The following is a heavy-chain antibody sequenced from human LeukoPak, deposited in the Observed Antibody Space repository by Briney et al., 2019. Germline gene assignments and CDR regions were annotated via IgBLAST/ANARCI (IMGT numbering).Heavy chain of an antibody. D-gene: IGHD3-22*01. CDR1: GFTFSSYG. Sequence: GGSLRLSCAASGFTFSSYGMHWVRQAPGKGLEWVALISYNGGRKDYADSVKGRFTIDRDNSKNTVYLQMNSLRAEDTAVYYCARDLYRIVVVPHYFDYWGQGTLVTVSS. CDR2: ISYNGGRK. J-gene: IGHJ4*02. CDR3: ARDLYRIVVVPHYFDY. V-gene: IGHV3-30*12.